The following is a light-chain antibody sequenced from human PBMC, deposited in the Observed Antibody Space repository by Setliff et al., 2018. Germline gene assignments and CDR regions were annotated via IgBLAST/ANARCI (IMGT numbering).Light chain of an antibody. CDR1: STDIGGYNY. CDR3: SSFTGMSTRV. CDR2: QVN. Sequence: QSALTQPASVSGSPGQSITISCTGTSTDIGGYNYVSWFQQYPGNVPKLIIYQVNNRPSGVSHRFSGSKSGSTAYLTISGLQDEDEADYYCSSFTGMSTRVFGTGTKVTVL. V-gene: IGLV2-14*03. J-gene: IGLJ1*01.